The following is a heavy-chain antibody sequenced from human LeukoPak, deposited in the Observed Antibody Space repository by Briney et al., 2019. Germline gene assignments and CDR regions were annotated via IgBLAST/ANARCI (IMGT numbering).Heavy chain of an antibody. CDR3: ARSLVVGATYPYH. Sequence: GRSLRLSCAASGFTFSSYAMHWVRQAPGKGLEWVAVISYDGSNKYYADSVKGRFTISRDNAKNSLYLQLNSLRAEDTAVYYCARSLVVGATYPYHWGQGTLVTVSS. D-gene: IGHD1-26*01. J-gene: IGHJ5*02. V-gene: IGHV3-30*04. CDR1: GFTFSSYA. CDR2: ISYDGSNK.